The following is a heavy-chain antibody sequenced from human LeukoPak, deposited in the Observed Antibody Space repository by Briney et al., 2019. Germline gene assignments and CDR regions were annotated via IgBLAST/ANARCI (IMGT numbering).Heavy chain of an antibody. D-gene: IGHD3-22*01. CDR2: IYASGNT. CDR3: ARGEGYYYDSSGL. V-gene: IGHV4-4*07. CDR1: GGSISSYY. Sequence: SETLSLTCTVSGGSISSYYWSWVRQPAGKGLEWVGRIYASGNTNYNPSLKSRVTISVDTSKNQFSLKLSSVTAADTAVYYCARGEGYYYDSSGLWGQGTLVTVSS. J-gene: IGHJ4*02.